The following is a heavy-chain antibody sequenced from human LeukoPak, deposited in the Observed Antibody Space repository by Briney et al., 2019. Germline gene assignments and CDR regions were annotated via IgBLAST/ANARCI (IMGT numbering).Heavy chain of an antibody. CDR3: AREPYYYGSGSFDY. V-gene: IGHV1-69*06. Sequence: SVKVSCKASGYTFTGYYIHWVRQAPGQGLEWMGGIIPLFGTANYAQKFQGRVTITADKSTSTAYMELSSLRSEDTAVYYCAREPYYYGSGSFDYWGQGTLVTVSS. CDR1: GYTFTGYY. CDR2: IIPLFGTA. J-gene: IGHJ4*02. D-gene: IGHD3-10*01.